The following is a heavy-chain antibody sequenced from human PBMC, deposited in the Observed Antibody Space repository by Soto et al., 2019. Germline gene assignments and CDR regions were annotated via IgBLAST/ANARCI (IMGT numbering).Heavy chain of an antibody. CDR1: RFTFSNYG. D-gene: IGHD2-15*01. Sequence: GGSLRLSCAASRFTFSNYGMNWVRQAPGKGLEWVAVISYDGSNKYYADSVRGRFTISRDNSKNTLYVQMDSLRTEDTAVYYCAKSPGQNCSGGSCHYHFDYWGQGTLVTVSS. V-gene: IGHV3-30*18. CDR2: ISYDGSNK. CDR3: AKSPGQNCSGGSCHYHFDY. J-gene: IGHJ4*02.